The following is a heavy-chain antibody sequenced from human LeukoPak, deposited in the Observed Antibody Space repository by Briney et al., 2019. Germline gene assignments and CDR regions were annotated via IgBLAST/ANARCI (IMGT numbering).Heavy chain of an antibody. D-gene: IGHD3-10*01. CDR2: ISSSGST. Sequence: SETLSLTCTVSGDSISSGDYYWSWIRQPAGKGLEWIGRISSSGSTNYNPSLKGRVTISVDTSKNQFSLKLSSVTAADTAVYFCARDPSRVLLWFGEPSHFDYWGQGTLVTVSS. CDR1: GDSISSGDYY. CDR3: ARDPSRVLLWFGEPSHFDY. V-gene: IGHV4-61*02. J-gene: IGHJ4*02.